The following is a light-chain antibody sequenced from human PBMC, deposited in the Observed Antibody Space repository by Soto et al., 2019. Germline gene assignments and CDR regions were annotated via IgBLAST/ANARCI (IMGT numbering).Light chain of an antibody. Sequence: DIQMTQSPSSLSASVGDRVTITCQASQDISNYLNWYQQKPGKAPKVLIYDASNLGTGVSSRFSGGGSGKDFTLRLSSLQHDDVATYYCQQYDGLTTSGQAQRLEIK. CDR3: QQYDGLTT. J-gene: IGKJ5*01. V-gene: IGKV1-33*01. CDR1: QDISNY. CDR2: DAS.